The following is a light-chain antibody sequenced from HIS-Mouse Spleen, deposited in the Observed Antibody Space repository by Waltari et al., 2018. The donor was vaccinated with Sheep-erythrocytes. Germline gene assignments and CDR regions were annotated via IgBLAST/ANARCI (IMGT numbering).Light chain of an antibody. V-gene: IGKV1-33*01. Sequence: DLQMTQSPSSLSASLGDRVTITCHASQDISNYLNWYQQKPGKAPKLLIYDASNLETGVPSRFSGSGSGTDFTFTISSLQPEDIATYYCQQYDNLPLTFGGGTKVEIK. CDR1: QDISNY. CDR3: QQYDNLPLT. J-gene: IGKJ4*01. CDR2: DAS.